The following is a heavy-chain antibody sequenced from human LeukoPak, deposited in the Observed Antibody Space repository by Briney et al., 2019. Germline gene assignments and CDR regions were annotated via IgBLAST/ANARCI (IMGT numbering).Heavy chain of an antibody. D-gene: IGHD3-10*01. J-gene: IGHJ1*01. V-gene: IGHV1-69*04. Sequence: PVASVKVSCKASGGTFSSYAISWVRQAPGQGLEWMGRIIPILGIANYAQKFQGRVTITADKSTSTAYMELSSLRSEDTAVYYCAREVYGSGSYRVWGQGTLVTVSS. CDR2: IIPILGIA. CDR1: GGTFSSYA. CDR3: AREVYGSGSYRV.